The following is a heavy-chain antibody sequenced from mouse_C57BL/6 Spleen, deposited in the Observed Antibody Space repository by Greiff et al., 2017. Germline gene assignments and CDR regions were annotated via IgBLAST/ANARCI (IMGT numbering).Heavy chain of an antibody. D-gene: IGHD1-1*01. CDR2: ISSGSSTI. J-gene: IGHJ3*01. CDR1: GFTFSDYG. V-gene: IGHV5-17*01. CDR3: ARERYYGSSSFAY. Sequence: EVKLVESGGGLVKPGGSLKLSCAASGFTFSDYGMHWVRQAPEKGLEWVAYISSGSSTIYYADTVKGRFTISRDNAKNTLFLQMTSLRSEDTAMYYCARERYYGSSSFAYWGQGTLVTVSA.